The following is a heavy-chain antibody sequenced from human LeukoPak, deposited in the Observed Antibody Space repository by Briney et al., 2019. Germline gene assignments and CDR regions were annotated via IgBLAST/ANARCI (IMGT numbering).Heavy chain of an antibody. V-gene: IGHV3-20*04. D-gene: IGHD3-3*01. J-gene: IGHJ6*03. CDR3: ARAYYDFWGGYSSKGYYMDV. Sequence: GGSLRLSCAASGFTFDDYGMSWVRQAPGKGLEWVSGINWNGGSTGYADSVKGRFTISRDNAKNSLYPQMNSLRAEDTALYYCARAYYDFWGGYSSKGYYMDVWGKGTTVTVSS. CDR2: INWNGGST. CDR1: GFTFDDYG.